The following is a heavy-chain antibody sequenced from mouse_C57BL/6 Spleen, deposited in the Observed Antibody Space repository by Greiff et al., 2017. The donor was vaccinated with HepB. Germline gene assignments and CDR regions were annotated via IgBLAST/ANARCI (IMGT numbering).Heavy chain of an antibody. CDR2: ISGGGGNT. CDR3: SRQDGIYDGYSFDY. D-gene: IGHD2-3*01. CDR1: GFTFSSYT. V-gene: IGHV5-9*01. J-gene: IGHJ2*01. Sequence: EVKLVESGGGLVKPGGSLKLSCAASGFTFSSYTMSWVRQTPEKRLEWVATISGGGGNTYYPDSVKGRFTISRDNANNTLYLQMSSLRSEDTALYYCSRQDGIYDGYSFDYWGQGTTLTVSS.